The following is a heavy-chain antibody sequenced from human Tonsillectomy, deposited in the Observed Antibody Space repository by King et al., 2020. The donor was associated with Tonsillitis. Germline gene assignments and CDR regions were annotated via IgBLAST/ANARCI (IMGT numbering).Heavy chain of an antibody. J-gene: IGHJ6*03. D-gene: IGHD3-9*01. Sequence: VQLVESGGGLVQPGRSLRLSCTASGFTFGDYAMSWFRQAPGKGLEWVGFIRRKAYGGTTEYAASVKGRFTISRDDSQSIAYLQMNSLKNEDTAVYSCTRILTGPYHYSYYMDVWGKGTTVTVSS. CDR1: GFTFGDYA. V-gene: IGHV3-49*03. CDR2: IRRKAYGGTT. CDR3: TRILTGPYHYSYYMDV.